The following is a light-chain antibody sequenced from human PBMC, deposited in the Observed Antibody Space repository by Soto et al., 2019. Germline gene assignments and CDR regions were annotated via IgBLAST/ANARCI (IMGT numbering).Light chain of an antibody. J-gene: IGLJ1*01. V-gene: IGLV2-8*01. Sequence: QSVLTQPRSACGAPGQSGNIAFTGTSSDVGGYNYVSWFQQHPGKAPKLIIHEVNQRPSGVPDRFSGSKSGNTASLTVSGLQAEDEGTYYCSSYGGYNNVVFGTGTKVTLL. CDR3: SSYGGYNNVV. CDR2: EVN. CDR1: SSDVGGYNY.